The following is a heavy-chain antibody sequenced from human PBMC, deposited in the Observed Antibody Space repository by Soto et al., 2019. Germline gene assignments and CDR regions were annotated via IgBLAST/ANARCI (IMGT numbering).Heavy chain of an antibody. J-gene: IGHJ4*03. Sequence: GESLKISCRASGYDFNNFWIGWVRQMPGKGLEWVGIIFPRDSDVRYSPSFQGRVTISVDKSINAAYLQWSGLKASDTAMYYCARHFHCSTTSCYIDYWGQGSPVTVSS. D-gene: IGHD2-2*01. CDR3: ARHFHCSTTSCYIDY. V-gene: IGHV5-51*01. CDR1: GYDFNNFW. CDR2: IFPRDSDV.